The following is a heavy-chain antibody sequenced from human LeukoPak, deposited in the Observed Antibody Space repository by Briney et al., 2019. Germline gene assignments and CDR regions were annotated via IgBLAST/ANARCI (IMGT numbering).Heavy chain of an antibody. CDR1: GGSISSYY. CDR3: ARDMTAAYFDY. D-gene: IGHD3-16*01. V-gene: IGHV4-59*01. Sequence: TASETLSLTCTVSGGSISSYYWSWIRQPPGKGLEWIGYIYYSGSTYYNPSLKSRVTISVDTSKNQFSLKLTSVTAADTAVYYCARDMTAAYFDYWGQGTLVTVSS. CDR2: IYYSGST. J-gene: IGHJ4*02.